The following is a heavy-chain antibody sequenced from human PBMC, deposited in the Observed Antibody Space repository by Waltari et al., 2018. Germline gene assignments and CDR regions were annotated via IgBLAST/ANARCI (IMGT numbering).Heavy chain of an antibody. J-gene: IGHJ3*02. D-gene: IGHD5-12*01. CDR1: GGSITNYF. Sequence: QVQLQESGPGLVKPSETLSLTCTVSGGSITNYFWSWIRQPAGEGLEWIGRIYSSGVTDYNPSLKSRVTMSIDTSKTHFSLKLGSVTAADTAVYYCARGAGAATMEAFDIWGQGTMVTVSS. CDR2: IYSSGVT. CDR3: ARGAGAATMEAFDI. V-gene: IGHV4-4*07.